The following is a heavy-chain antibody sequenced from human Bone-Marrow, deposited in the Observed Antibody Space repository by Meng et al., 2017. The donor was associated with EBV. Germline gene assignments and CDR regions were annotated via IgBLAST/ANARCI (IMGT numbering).Heavy chain of an antibody. CDR3: ATPLETTMAPDH. V-gene: IGHV1-2*06. CDR1: GYTFIGSF. CDR2: INPKTGDS. J-gene: IGHJ4*02. Sequence: QGWGGQSGDEMKQSGASVRVSCKASGYTFIGSFMHWVREAPGQGLEWVGRINPKTGDSDLSPKFRGRVSLTRDTSTGTAYMDFSSLQSADTAVYFCATPLETTMAPDHWGQGTLVTVSS. D-gene: IGHD5-18*01.